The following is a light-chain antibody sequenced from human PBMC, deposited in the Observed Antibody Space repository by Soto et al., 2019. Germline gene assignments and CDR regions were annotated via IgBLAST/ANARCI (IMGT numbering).Light chain of an antibody. CDR1: QSISSW. J-gene: IGKJ2*01. V-gene: IGKV1-5*03. CDR3: QQYNSYPYT. Sequence: DIQMTQSPSTLSASVGDRVTITCRAIQSISSWLAWYQHKPGKAPKLLIYKASSLESGVPSRFSGSGSVTEFTLTISSLQPDDFATYYCQQYNSYPYTFGQGTKLEIK. CDR2: KAS.